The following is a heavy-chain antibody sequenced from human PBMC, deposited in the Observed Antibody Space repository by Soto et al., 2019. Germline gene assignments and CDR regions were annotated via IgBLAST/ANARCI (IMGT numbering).Heavy chain of an antibody. CDR2: ISYDGSNK. D-gene: IGHD3-22*01. CDR1: GFTFSSYG. V-gene: IGHV3-30*18. Sequence: GGSLRLSCAASGFTFSSYGMHWVRQAPGKGLEWVAVISYDGSNKYYADSVKGRFTISRDNSKNTLYLQMNSLRAEDTAVYYCAKLVSDYYDSSGYYDLDYWGQGTLVTVSS. J-gene: IGHJ4*02. CDR3: AKLVSDYYDSSGYYDLDY.